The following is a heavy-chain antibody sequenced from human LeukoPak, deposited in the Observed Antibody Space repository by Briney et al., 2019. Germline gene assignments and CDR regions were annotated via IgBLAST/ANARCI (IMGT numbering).Heavy chain of an antibody. D-gene: IGHD6-6*01. CDR3: ARDFSSSSTVYYYYYMDV. CDR2: ISYSGTT. J-gene: IGHJ6*03. Sequence: SETLSLTCTVSGGSISSRPYYWGWVRQPPGKGLEWIGTISYSGTTYYSPSLKSRVTVSLDTSKNQFSLKLSSVTAADTAIYYCARDFSSSSTVYYYYYMDVWGKGTTVTVSS. CDR1: GGSISSRPYY. V-gene: IGHV4-39*07.